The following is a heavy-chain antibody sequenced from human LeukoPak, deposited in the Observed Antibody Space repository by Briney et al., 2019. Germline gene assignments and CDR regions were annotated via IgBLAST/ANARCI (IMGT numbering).Heavy chain of an antibody. V-gene: IGHV3-21*01. CDR3: ARSLTPLPTWFGELSY. CDR2: ISSSSSYI. J-gene: IGHJ4*02. CDR1: GFTFSSYS. D-gene: IGHD3-10*01. Sequence: GGSLRLSCAASGFTFSSYSMNWVRQAPGKGLEWVSSISSSSSYIYYADSVQGRFTISRDNAKNSLYLQMTSLRAEDTAVYYCARSLTPLPTWFGELSYWGQGTLVTVSS.